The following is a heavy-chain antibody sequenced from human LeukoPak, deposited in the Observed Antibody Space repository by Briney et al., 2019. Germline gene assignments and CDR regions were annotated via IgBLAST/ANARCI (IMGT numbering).Heavy chain of an antibody. CDR1: GFTFSSYW. Sequence: GSLRLSCAASGFTFSSYWMNWVRQAPGKGLVWVSRIASDGSSINYADSVKGRFTISRDNAKNTLYLQMNSLRAEDAAVYYCARGRGPYGWFDPWGQGTLVTVSS. CDR3: ARGRGPYGWFDP. CDR2: IASDGSSI. J-gene: IGHJ5*02. D-gene: IGHD3-10*01. V-gene: IGHV3-74*01.